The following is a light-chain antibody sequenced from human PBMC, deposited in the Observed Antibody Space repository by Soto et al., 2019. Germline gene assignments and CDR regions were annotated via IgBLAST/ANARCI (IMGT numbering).Light chain of an antibody. J-gene: IGKJ1*01. CDR2: DVS. CDR1: QGIGKD. Sequence: DIQMTQSPPSLSASVGDRVTITCRASQGIGKDLGWYQQKPGKAPKLLIYDVSTLGSGVPSRFSGSASGTDFTLTISGLQPDDSATYYCQQYNTFWTFGQGTKVDNK. V-gene: IGKV1-17*01. CDR3: QQYNTFWT.